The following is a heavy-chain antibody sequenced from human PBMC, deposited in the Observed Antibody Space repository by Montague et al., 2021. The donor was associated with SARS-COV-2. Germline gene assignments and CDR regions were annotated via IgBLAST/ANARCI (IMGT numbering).Heavy chain of an antibody. CDR2: INHSGST. CDR1: GGSFSGYY. CDR3: ARVRAVPAAMRIFSLGRSYYGMDV. D-gene: IGHD2-2*01. Sequence: SETLSLTYAVYGGSFSGYYWSWIRQPPGKGLEWIGEINHSGSTNYDPSLKSRVTISVDTSKNQFSLKLSPVTAADTAVYYCARVRAVPAAMRIFSLGRSYYGMDVWGQGTTVTGSS. J-gene: IGHJ6*02. V-gene: IGHV4-34*01.